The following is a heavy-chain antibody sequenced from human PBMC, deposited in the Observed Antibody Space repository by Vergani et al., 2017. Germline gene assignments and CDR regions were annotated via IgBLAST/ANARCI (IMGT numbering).Heavy chain of an antibody. D-gene: IGHD2-2*01. V-gene: IGHV1-2*02. Sequence: QVQLVQSGAELKKPGASVRVSCKASGYTFSDYYIHWVRQAPGQGPEWLGWMNPDDGDTMYAEKFKGRVTMTWVTSLSTGYMDLTRLTSDDTAVYYCARDDARDQLLRWGMDVWGQGTTVTVSS. CDR1: GYTFSDYY. CDR2: MNPDDGDT. J-gene: IGHJ6*02. CDR3: ARDDARDQLLRWGMDV.